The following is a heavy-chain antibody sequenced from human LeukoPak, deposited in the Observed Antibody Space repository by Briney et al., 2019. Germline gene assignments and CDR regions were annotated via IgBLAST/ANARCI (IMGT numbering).Heavy chain of an antibody. CDR3: ARDGRAVNPFNAFDI. CDR1: GFTFINYG. CDR2: IWYDGTDK. V-gene: IGHV3-33*01. Sequence: GGSLRLSCAASGFTFINYGIHWVRQAPGKGLEWVAVIWYDGTDKYYADSVKGRFTISRDNSKNTLCLQMNSLRGEDTAVYYCARDGRAVNPFNAFDIWGQGTVVTVSS. D-gene: IGHD4-17*01. J-gene: IGHJ3*02.